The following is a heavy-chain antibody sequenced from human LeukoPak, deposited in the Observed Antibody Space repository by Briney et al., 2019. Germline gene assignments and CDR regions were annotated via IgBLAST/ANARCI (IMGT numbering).Heavy chain of an antibody. CDR2: IKSKTDGGTT. D-gene: IGHD5-18*01. CDR3: TTGGPDTAKTIDY. Sequence: GGSLRLSCAASGFTFSNAWMSWVRQAPGKGLEWVGRIKSKTDGGTTDYAAPVKGRFTISRDDSKNTLYLQMNSLKTEDTAVYYCTTGGPDTAKTIDYWGQGTLVTVSS. CDR1: GFTFSNAW. V-gene: IGHV3-15*01. J-gene: IGHJ4*02.